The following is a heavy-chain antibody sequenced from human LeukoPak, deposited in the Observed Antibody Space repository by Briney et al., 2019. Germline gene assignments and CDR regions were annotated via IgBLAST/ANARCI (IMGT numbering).Heavy chain of an antibody. CDR2: ISYDGSDK. D-gene: IGHD1-7*01. V-gene: IGHV3-30*04. Sequence: LPGGSLRLSCAASGFSFSDHSMHWVRQAPGKGLEWVTVISYDGSDKFYTDSVKGRFLISRDNSKSTLYLQMSSLKTGDTAVYYCTSGPLTGTTNYWGQGTLVTVSS. J-gene: IGHJ4*02. CDR3: TSGPLTGTTNY. CDR1: GFSFSDHS.